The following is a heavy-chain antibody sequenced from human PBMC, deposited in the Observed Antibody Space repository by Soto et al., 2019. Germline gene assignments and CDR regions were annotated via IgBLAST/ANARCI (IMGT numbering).Heavy chain of an antibody. J-gene: IGHJ3*02. CDR3: ATGPTPAFAI. V-gene: IGHV3-23*01. CDR1: GFTFSSYA. Sequence: PGGSLRLSCAASGFTFSSYAMSWVRQAPGKGLEWVSAISGSGGSTYYADSVKGRFTISRDNSKSTVFLQMNSLRVEDTAVYYCATGPTPAFAIWGRGTMVTVSS. CDR2: ISGSGGST. D-gene: IGHD1-1*01.